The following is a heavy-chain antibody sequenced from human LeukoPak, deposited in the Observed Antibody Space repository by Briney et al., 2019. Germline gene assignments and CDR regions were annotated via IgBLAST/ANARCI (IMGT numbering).Heavy chain of an antibody. D-gene: IGHD3-10*01. J-gene: IGHJ5*02. CDR2: INPNSGGT. CDR1: GYTFTSYY. V-gene: IGHV1-2*02. CDR3: ARAPYGSGRFLDP. Sequence: ASVKVSCKASGYTFTSYYMHWVRQAPGQGLEWMGWINPNSGGTNYAQKFQGRVTMTRDTSISTAYMELSRLRSDDTAVYYCARAPYGSGRFLDPWGQGTLVTVSS.